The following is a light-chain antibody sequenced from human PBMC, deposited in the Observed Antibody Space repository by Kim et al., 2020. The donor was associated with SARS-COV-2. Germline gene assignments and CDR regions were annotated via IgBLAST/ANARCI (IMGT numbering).Light chain of an antibody. CDR1: KSISRW. J-gene: IGKJ4*01. V-gene: IGKV1-5*03. CDR3: QQYDSYPLT. CDR2: KVS. Sequence: ASVGDTVTISCRASKSISRWLAVYQQKPGKAPKFLIHKVSSLESGVPLRFSGSGSGTEFTRTISSLQPDDFATYYCQQYDSYPLTFGGGTKVDIK.